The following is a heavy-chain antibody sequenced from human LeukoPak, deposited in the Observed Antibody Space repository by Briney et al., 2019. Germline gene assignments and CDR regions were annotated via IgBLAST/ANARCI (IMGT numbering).Heavy chain of an antibody. J-gene: IGHJ4*02. Sequence: SETLSLTCAVSGGSISSSSYYWGWIRQPPGKGLEWIGIIYYRGSTYYNPSLKSRVTISVDTSKNQFSLKLSSVTAADTAVYYCARDKSGYGDFDYWGQGTLVTVSS. CDR1: GGSISSSSYY. CDR3: ARDKSGYGDFDY. CDR2: IYYRGST. V-gene: IGHV4-39*07. D-gene: IGHD6-25*01.